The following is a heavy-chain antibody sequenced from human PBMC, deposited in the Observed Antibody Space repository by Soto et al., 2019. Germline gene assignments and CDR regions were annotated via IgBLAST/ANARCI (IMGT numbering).Heavy chain of an antibody. J-gene: IGHJ4*02. CDR2: IKSKTDGGTT. D-gene: IGHD4-17*01. Sequence: EVQLVESGGGLVKPGGSLRLSCAASGFTFSNAWMSWVRQAPGKGLEWVGRIKSKTDGGTTDYAAPVKGRFTISRDDSKNTLYLQMTSLKTEDTAVYYCTTLMTTVTQADYWGQGTLVTVSS. V-gene: IGHV3-15*01. CDR3: TTLMTTVTQADY. CDR1: GFTFSNAW.